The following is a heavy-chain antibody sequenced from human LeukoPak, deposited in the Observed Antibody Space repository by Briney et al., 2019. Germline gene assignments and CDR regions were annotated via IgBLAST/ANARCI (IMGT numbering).Heavy chain of an antibody. CDR3: AKVGYGDIRYYFDY. Sequence: GGSLRLSCAASGFTFNSYAMSWVRQAPGKGLEWVSTISGSGGATYYADSVKGRFTISRDNSKNTLFPHMNSLRAEDMAVYYCAKVGYGDIRYYFDYWGQGTLVTVSS. CDR1: GFTFNSYA. D-gene: IGHD4-17*01. CDR2: ISGSGGAT. V-gene: IGHV3-23*01. J-gene: IGHJ4*02.